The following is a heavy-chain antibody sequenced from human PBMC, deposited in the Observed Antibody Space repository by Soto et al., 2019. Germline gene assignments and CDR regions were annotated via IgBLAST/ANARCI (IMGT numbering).Heavy chain of an antibody. CDR3: VRCSSTSCWGEFDP. V-gene: IGHV3-11*06. CDR2: ISSSSSYT. Sequence: QRLSCAASGFTFSDYYMSWIRQAPGKGLEWVSYISSSSSYTNYADSVKGRFTISRDNAKNSLYLQMNSLRAEDTAVHYCVRCSSTSCWGEFDPWGQGTLVSVSS. D-gene: IGHD2-2*01. CDR1: GFTFSDYY. J-gene: IGHJ5*02.